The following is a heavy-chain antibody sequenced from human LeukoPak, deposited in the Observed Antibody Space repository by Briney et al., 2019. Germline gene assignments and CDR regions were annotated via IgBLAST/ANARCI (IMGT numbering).Heavy chain of an antibody. CDR2: INPNSGGT. Sequence: GASVKVSCKASGYTFTGYYMRWVRQAPGQGLEWMGWINPNSGGTDFAQKFQGRVTMTRDTSISTAYMELTRLKSDDTAVYYCARAQGYTYGSDYFDYWGQGTLVTVSS. CDR1: GYTFTGYY. CDR3: ARAQGYTYGSDYFDY. V-gene: IGHV1-2*02. D-gene: IGHD5-18*01. J-gene: IGHJ4*02.